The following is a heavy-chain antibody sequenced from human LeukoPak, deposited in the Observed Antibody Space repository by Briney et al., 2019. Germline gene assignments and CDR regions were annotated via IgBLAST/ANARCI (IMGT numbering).Heavy chain of an antibody. Sequence: SETLSLTCTVSGGSISSYYWSWIRQPPGKGLEWIGYIYYSGSTNYNPSLKSRVTISVDTSKNQFSLKLSSVTAADTAVYYCARDTYVLSRWELLIGLDYWGQGTLVTVSS. CDR2: IYYSGST. J-gene: IGHJ4*02. CDR3: ARDTYVLSRWELLIGLDY. V-gene: IGHV4-59*12. D-gene: IGHD1-26*01. CDR1: GGSISSYY.